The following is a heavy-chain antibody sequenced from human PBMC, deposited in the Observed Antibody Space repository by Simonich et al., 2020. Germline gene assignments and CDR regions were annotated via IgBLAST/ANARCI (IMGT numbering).Heavy chain of an antibody. CDR2: IYYSGST. D-gene: IGHD2-15*01. CDR1: GGSISSSY. Sequence: QVQLQESGPGLVKPSETLSLTCTVSGGSISSSYWGWIRQPPGKGLEWIGYIYYSGSTNYNPSLKSRVTISVDTSKNQFSLKLSSVTAADTAVYYCARGGLYFDYWGQGTLVTVSS. V-gene: IGHV4-59*01. J-gene: IGHJ4*02. CDR3: ARGGLYFDY.